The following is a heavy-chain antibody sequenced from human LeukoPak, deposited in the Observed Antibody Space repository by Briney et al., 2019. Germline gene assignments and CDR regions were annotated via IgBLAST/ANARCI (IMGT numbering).Heavy chain of an antibody. CDR1: GFTFGSYA. CDR2: ISGSGGST. J-gene: IGHJ4*02. D-gene: IGHD3-10*01. Sequence: GSLRLSCAASGFTFGSYAMSWVRQAPGKGLDWVSAISGSGGSTYYAGSVMGRFTTSRDNSKNTLYLEMNSLRGEDTAVYYCARGSSGSYYNSRFDYWGQGTLVTVSS. CDR3: ARGSSGSYYNSRFDY. V-gene: IGHV3-23*01.